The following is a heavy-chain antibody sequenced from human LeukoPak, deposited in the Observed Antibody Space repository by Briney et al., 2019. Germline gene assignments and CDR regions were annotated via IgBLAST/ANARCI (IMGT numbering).Heavy chain of an antibody. CDR1: GFTFTSSA. Sequence: SVKVSCKASGFTFTSSAVQWVRQARGQRLEWIGWIVVGSGNTNYAQKFQERVTITRDMSTSTAYMELSSLRSEDTAVYYCAAGGEVPEDIVVVPAGWGQGTLVTVSS. CDR3: AAGGEVPEDIVVVPAG. D-gene: IGHD2-2*01. CDR2: IVVGSGNT. J-gene: IGHJ4*02. V-gene: IGHV1-58*01.